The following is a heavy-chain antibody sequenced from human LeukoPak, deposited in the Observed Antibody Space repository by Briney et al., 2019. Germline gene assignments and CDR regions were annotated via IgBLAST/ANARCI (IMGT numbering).Heavy chain of an antibody. Sequence: GASVRVSCKASGGTFSSYAISWVRQAPGQGLEWMGGIIPIFGTANYAQKFQGRVTITADKSTSTAYMELSSLRSEDTAVYYCARDSIAAAGTGPYGMDVWGEGTTVTVSS. CDR2: IIPIFGTA. V-gene: IGHV1-69*06. J-gene: IGHJ6*04. CDR3: ARDSIAAAGTGPYGMDV. CDR1: GGTFSSYA. D-gene: IGHD6-13*01.